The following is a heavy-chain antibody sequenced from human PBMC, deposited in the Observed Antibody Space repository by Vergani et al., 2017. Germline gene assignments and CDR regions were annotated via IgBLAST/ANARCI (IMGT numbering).Heavy chain of an antibody. V-gene: IGHV4-4*02. CDR3: ARTPYYYDSSGYSYYFDY. CDR2: IYHSGST. Sequence: QVQLPESGPGLVKPSGTLSLTCAVSGGSISSSNWWSWVRQPPGKGLEWIGEIYHSGSTNYNPSLKSRVTISVDKSKNQFPLKLSSVTAADTAVYYCARTPYYYDSSGYSYYFDYWGQGTLVTVSS. D-gene: IGHD3-22*01. CDR1: GGSISSSNW. J-gene: IGHJ4*02.